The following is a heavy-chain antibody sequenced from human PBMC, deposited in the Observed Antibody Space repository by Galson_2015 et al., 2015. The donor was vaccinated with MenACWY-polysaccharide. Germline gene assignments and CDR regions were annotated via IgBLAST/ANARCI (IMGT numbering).Heavy chain of an antibody. CDR3: TTDHDYGDEYYFDY. CDR2: INSKTYGGTT. D-gene: IGHD4-17*01. V-gene: IGHV3-15*01. Sequence: INSKTYGGTTDYAAPVKGRFTISRDDSKNTLYLQMNSLKTEDTAVYYCTTDHDYGDEYYFDYWGQGTLVTVSS. J-gene: IGHJ4*01.